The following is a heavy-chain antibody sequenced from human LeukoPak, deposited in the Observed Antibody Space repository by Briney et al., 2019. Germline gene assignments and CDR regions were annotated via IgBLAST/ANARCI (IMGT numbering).Heavy chain of an antibody. Sequence: GGSLRLSCTASGFPFIEYSMNWVRQVPGKGLEWIAYIGIDSGNTKYADSVRGRFTISADKTKNSLYLQMNSLRVDDTAVYYCARDHDYAFDNWGQGILVSVAS. CDR1: GFPFIEYS. CDR2: IGIDSGNT. D-gene: IGHD4-17*01. J-gene: IGHJ4*02. CDR3: ARDHDYAFDN. V-gene: IGHV3-48*01.